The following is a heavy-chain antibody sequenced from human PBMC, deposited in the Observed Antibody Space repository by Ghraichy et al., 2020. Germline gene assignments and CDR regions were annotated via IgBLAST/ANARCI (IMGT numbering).Heavy chain of an antibody. Sequence: SETLSLTCTVSGGSISSYYWSWIRQPPGKGLEWIGYIYYSGSTNYNPSLKSRVTISVDTSKNQFSLKLSSVTAADTAVYYCAREKQQLVERSYFDYWGQGTLVTVSS. D-gene: IGHD6-13*01. J-gene: IGHJ4*02. CDR1: GGSISSYY. CDR3: AREKQQLVERSYFDY. V-gene: IGHV4-59*01. CDR2: IYYSGST.